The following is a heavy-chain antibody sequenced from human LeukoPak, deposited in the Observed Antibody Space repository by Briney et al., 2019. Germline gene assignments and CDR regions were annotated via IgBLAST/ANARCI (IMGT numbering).Heavy chain of an antibody. CDR3: ARSKSGSYPFRAEYFQH. CDR1: GGSFSGYY. J-gene: IGHJ1*01. Sequence: SETLSLTCAVYGGSFSGYYWSWIRQPPGKGLEWIGEINHSGSTNYNPSLKSRVTISVDTSKNQFSLKLSSVTAADTAVYYCARSKSGSYPFRAEYFQHWGQGTLVTVSS. CDR2: INHSGST. D-gene: IGHD1-26*01. V-gene: IGHV4-34*01.